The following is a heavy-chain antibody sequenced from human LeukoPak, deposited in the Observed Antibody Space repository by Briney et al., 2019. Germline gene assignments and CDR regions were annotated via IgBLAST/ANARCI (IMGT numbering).Heavy chain of an antibody. CDR3: ARVMYYDILTGSCDAFDI. D-gene: IGHD3-9*01. CDR1: GFTFDDYG. Sequence: GGSLRLSCAASGFTFDDYGMSWVRQAPGKGLEWVSGINWNGGSTGYADSVKGRFTISRDNAKNSLYLQMNSLRAEDTALYYCARVMYYDILTGSCDAFDIWGQGTMVTVSS. J-gene: IGHJ3*02. CDR2: INWNGGST. V-gene: IGHV3-20*04.